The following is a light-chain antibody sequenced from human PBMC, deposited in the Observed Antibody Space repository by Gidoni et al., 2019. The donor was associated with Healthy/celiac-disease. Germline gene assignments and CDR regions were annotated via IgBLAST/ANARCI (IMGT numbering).Light chain of an antibody. J-gene: IGKJ1*01. CDR2: AAS. CDR1: QGISNY. Sequence: EIQMTQSPSSLSASVRDRVTITCRASQGISNYLAWYQQKPGKVPKLLIYAASTLQSGVPSRFSGSGSGTDFTLTISSLQPEDVATYYCQKYNSAPWTFGQXTKVEIK. V-gene: IGKV1-27*01. CDR3: QKYNSAPWT.